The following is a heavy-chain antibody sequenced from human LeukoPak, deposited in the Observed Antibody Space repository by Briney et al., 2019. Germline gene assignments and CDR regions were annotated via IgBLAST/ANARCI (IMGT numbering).Heavy chain of an antibody. V-gene: IGHV4-39*01. CDR2: IYYSGST. Sequence: SEILSLTCTVSGGSISSSSYYWGWIRQPPGKGLEWIGSIYYSGSTYYTPSLKSRLTISVDTSKSQFSLKLSSVTAADTAVYYCARRPGYSYAFDYWGQGTLVTVSS. D-gene: IGHD5-18*01. J-gene: IGHJ4*02. CDR3: ARRPGYSYAFDY. CDR1: GGSISSSSYY.